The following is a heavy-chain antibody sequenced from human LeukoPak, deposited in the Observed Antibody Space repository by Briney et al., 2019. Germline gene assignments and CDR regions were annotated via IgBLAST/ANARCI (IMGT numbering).Heavy chain of an antibody. V-gene: IGHV3-30*02. CDR1: GFTFSRNG. CDR2: ILYDGR. D-gene: IGHD4-23*01. J-gene: IGHJ4*02. CDR3: AKDISGGNSETYIDY. Sequence: GGSLRLSCAASGFTFSRNGIHWVRQAPGKGLEWVAFILYDGRYYADSVKGRFTISRDNSKNTLYLQVDSLGAEDTAVYYCAKDISGGNSETYIDYWGQGTLVAVAS.